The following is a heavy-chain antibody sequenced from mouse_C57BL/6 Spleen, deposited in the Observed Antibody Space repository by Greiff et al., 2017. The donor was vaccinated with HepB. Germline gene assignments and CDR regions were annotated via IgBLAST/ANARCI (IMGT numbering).Heavy chain of an antibody. CDR1: GYTFTDYY. CDR3: ARKAAIYGYDFYWYFDV. V-gene: IGHV1-26*01. CDR2: INPNNGGT. J-gene: IGHJ1*03. D-gene: IGHD2-2*01. Sequence: EVQLQQSGPELVKPGASVKISCKASGYTFTDYYMNWVKQSHGKSLEWIGDINPNNGGTSYNQKFKGKATLTVDKSSSTAYMELRSLTSEDSAVYYCARKAAIYGYDFYWYFDVWGTGTTVTVSS.